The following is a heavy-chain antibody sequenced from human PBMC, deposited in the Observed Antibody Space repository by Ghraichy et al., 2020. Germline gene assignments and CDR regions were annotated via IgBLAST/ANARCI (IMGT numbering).Heavy chain of an antibody. V-gene: IGHV4-4*02. J-gene: IGHJ4*02. Sequence: SETLSLTCAVSGGSISSSNWWSWVRQPPGKGLEWIGEIYHSGSTNYNPSLKSRVTISVDKSKNQFSLKLSSVTAADTAVYYCARLEKGYSHGSPLGYWGQGTLVTVSS. CDR1: GGSISSSNW. D-gene: IGHD5-18*01. CDR2: IYHSGST. CDR3: ARLEKGYSHGSPLGY.